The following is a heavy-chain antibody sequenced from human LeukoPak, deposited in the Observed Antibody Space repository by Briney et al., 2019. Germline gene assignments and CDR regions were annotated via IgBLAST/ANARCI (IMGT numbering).Heavy chain of an antibody. D-gene: IGHD2-2*01. Sequence: SVKVSCKASGGTFSSYAISWVRQAPGQGLEWMGGIIPIFGTANYAQKFQGRVTMTRDTSTTTVYMELSSLRSEDTAVYYCARTIVVVPATKIWFDPWGQGTLVAVSS. V-gene: IGHV1-69*05. CDR1: GGTFSSYA. CDR2: IIPIFGTA. CDR3: ARTIVVVPATKIWFDP. J-gene: IGHJ5*02.